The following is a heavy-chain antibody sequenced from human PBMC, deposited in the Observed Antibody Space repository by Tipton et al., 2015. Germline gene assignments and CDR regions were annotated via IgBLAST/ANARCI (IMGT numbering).Heavy chain of an antibody. J-gene: IGHJ4*02. CDR2: IYYSGST. CDR3: ARHSVAKKVLDY. CDR1: GGSISSSSYY. Sequence: TLSLTCNVSGGSISSSSYYWGWIRQPPGKGLEWIGSIYYSGSTSYNPSLKSRVIISVDTSKNQFSLKVSSVTAADTAVYYCARHSVAKKVLDYWGQGTLVTASS. D-gene: IGHD6-19*01. V-gene: IGHV4-39*01.